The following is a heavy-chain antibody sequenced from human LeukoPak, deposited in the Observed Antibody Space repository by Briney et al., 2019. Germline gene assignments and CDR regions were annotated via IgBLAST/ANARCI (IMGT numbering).Heavy chain of an antibody. CDR1: GGSISSGSYY. Sequence: SETLSLTCTVSGGSISSGSYYRSWIRQPAGKGLEWFGRIYTSGSTNYNPSLKSRVTLSVDTSKNQFSLKLSSVTAADTAVYYCARVDDSLMWGAKHAFDIWGQGTMVTVSS. CDR3: ARVDDSLMWGAKHAFDI. V-gene: IGHV4-61*02. J-gene: IGHJ3*02. CDR2: IYTSGST. D-gene: IGHD2-8*01.